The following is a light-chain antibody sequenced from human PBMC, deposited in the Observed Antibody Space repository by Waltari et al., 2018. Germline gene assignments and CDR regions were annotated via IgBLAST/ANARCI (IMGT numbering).Light chain of an antibody. CDR1: QGISNY. CDR2: AAS. J-gene: IGKJ1*01. V-gene: IGKV1-27*01. CDR3: QKYNSAPRT. Sequence: IQMTQSPSSLSASVGGRLTITCRASQGISNYLAWYQQKPGTVPKLLIYAASTLQSGVPSRFSGSGSGTDFTLTISSLQPEDVATYYCQKYNSAPRTFGQGTKVEIK.